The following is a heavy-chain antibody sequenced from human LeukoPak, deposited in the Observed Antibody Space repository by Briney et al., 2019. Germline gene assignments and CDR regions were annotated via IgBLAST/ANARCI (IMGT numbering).Heavy chain of an antibody. CDR3: ARAVGSSGYYYINRGLGY. Sequence: PSETLSLTCTVSGGSISSSSYYWGWIRQPPGKGLEWIGSIYYSGSTYYNPFLKSRVTISVDTSKNQFSLKLSSVTAADTAVYYCARAVGSSGYYYINRGLGYWGQGTLVTVSS. D-gene: IGHD3-22*01. J-gene: IGHJ4*02. CDR2: IYYSGST. V-gene: IGHV4-39*01. CDR1: GGSISSSSYY.